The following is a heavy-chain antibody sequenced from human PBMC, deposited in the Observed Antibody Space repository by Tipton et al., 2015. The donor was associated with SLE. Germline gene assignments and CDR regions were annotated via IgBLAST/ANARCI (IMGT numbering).Heavy chain of an antibody. Sequence: GLVKPSETLSLTCAVYGGSFSGYYWSWIRQPPGKGLEWIGEINHSGSTNYNPSLKSRVTISVDTSKDQFSLKLSSVTAADTAVYYCARGRYSSSWGHYYMDVWGKGTTVTVSS. V-gene: IGHV4-34*01. CDR2: INHSGST. D-gene: IGHD6-13*01. J-gene: IGHJ6*03. CDR3: ARGRYSSSWGHYYMDV. CDR1: GGSFSGYY.